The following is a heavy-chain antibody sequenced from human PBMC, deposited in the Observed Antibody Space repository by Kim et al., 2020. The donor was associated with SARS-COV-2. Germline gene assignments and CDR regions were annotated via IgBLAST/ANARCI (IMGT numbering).Heavy chain of an antibody. D-gene: IGHD1-1*01. CDR3: EREPGEYIGPYFDY. V-gene: IGHV3-9*01. CDR2: ISWDSGSI. CDR1: GFTFDDYA. J-gene: IGHJ4*02. Sequence: GGSLRLSCAASGFTFDDYAMHWVRQAPGKGLEWVSGISWDSGSIGYADSVKGRFTISRDNAKNSLYLQMNSLRAEDTALYYCEREPGEYIGPYFDYWGQGTLVAVSS.